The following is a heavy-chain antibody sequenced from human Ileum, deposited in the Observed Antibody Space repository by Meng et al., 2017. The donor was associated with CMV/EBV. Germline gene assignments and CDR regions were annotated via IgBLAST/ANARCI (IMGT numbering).Heavy chain of an antibody. CDR3: ASGKSNLEY. CDR1: GESFSGYY. D-gene: IGHD4-11*01. Sequence: HLAQWGQGLLKPAETLSLTFAVYGESFSGYYWSWIRQVPGKGLEWIGEFNHYGSTNYNPSLKSRVTISVDTSKNQFSLNLSSVTAADTAVYYCASGKSNLEYWGQGTLVTVSS. V-gene: IGHV4-34*01. CDR2: FNHYGST. J-gene: IGHJ4*02.